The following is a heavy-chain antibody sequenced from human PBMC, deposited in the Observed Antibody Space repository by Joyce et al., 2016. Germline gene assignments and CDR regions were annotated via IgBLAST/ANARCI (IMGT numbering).Heavy chain of an antibody. D-gene: IGHD6-6*01. V-gene: IGHV3-74*01. J-gene: IGHJ5*02. CDR2: INTDGRST. CDR3: VRGISARPGGPNWFDP. CDR1: GFSFSGYW. Sequence: EAQLVESGGGLVQPGGSLRLSCAASGFSFSGYWIHWVRQAPGKGLGWVSRINTDGRSTRFADSVKGRFTSSRDNAKNTLYLQMNSLRAEDTAVYYCVRGISARPGGPNWFDPWGQGTLVTVSS.